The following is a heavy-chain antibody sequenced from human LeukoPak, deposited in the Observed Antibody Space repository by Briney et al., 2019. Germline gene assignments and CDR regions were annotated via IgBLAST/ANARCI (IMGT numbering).Heavy chain of an antibody. Sequence: GGSLRLSCAASGFTFSSYWMNWVRQAPGKGLEWVANIRQDGSEKYYVDSVKGRFTISRDNAKKSLYLQLNSLRAEDAAAYYCARTWSNWFDPWGQGTLVTVSS. CDR1: GFTFSSYW. CDR2: IRQDGSEK. V-gene: IGHV3-7*01. D-gene: IGHD2-15*01. J-gene: IGHJ5*02. CDR3: ARTWSNWFDP.